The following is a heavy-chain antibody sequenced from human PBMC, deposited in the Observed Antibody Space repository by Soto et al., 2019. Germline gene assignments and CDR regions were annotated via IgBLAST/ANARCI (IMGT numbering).Heavy chain of an antibody. CDR1: GFTFSSYA. Sequence: GGSLRLSCVASGFTFSSYAMSWVRQAPGKGLEWVSAISGSGGSTYYADSVKGRFTISRDNSKNTLYLQMNSLRAEDTAVYYCANLIAARETHFDYWGQGTLVTVSS. D-gene: IGHD6-6*01. V-gene: IGHV3-23*01. CDR3: ANLIAARETHFDY. J-gene: IGHJ4*02. CDR2: ISGSGGST.